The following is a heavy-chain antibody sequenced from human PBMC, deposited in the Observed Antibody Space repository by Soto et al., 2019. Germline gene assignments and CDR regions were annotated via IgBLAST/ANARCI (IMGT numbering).Heavy chain of an antibody. CDR3: ASVDEPVGTDAFDI. Sequence: QVQLVQSGAEVKKPGSSVKVSCKASGGTFSSYTISWVRQAPGQGLEWMGRIIPILGIANYAQKFQGRVTITADKSTSTAYSDLSSLRSEDTAVYYCASVDEPVGTDAFDIWGQGRMVTVSS. V-gene: IGHV1-69*02. D-gene: IGHD1-26*01. CDR2: IIPILGIA. J-gene: IGHJ3*02. CDR1: GGTFSSYT.